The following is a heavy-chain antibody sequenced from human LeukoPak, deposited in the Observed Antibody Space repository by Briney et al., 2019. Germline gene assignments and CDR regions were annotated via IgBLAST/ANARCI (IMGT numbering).Heavy chain of an antibody. V-gene: IGHV4-34*01. D-gene: IGHD3-22*01. Sequence: SETLSLTCAVYGGSFNGYYWSWIRQPPGKGLEWIGNIYYTGNTYYNPSLKSRVTISLDTSKNQFSLKVISMTAADTAVYYCTKSDGSGLIRICGRGTMVTVSS. CDR1: GGSFNGYY. CDR3: TKSDGSGLIRI. J-gene: IGHJ3*02. CDR2: IYYTGNT.